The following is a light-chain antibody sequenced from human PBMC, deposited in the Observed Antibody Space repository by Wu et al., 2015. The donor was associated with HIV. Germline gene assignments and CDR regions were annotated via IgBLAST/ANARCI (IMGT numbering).Light chain of an antibody. J-gene: IGKJ1*01. CDR1: QSVSSN. CDR3: QQYNNWPPTWT. Sequence: EIVMMQSPATLSVSPGERATFSCRASQSVSSNLAWYQQKPGQAPRLLIYGASTRATGIPARFSGSGSGTEFTLTISSLQSEDFAVYYCQQYNNWPPTWTFGQGTKVEIK. V-gene: IGKV3-15*01. CDR2: GAS.